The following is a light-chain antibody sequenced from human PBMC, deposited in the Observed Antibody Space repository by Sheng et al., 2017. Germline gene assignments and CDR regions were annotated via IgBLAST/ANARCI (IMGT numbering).Light chain of an antibody. J-gene: IGLJ1*01. V-gene: IGLV2-23*02. CDR1: SSDVGNYNL. CDR2: EVI. CDR3: CSYAGSRTYV. Sequence: QSALTQPASVSGSPGQSITISCTGTSSDVGNYNLVSWYQQHPGKAPKLMIHEVIKRPSGVSNRFSGFKSANTASLTISGLQAEDEADYYCCSYAGSRTYVFGGGTKVTVL.